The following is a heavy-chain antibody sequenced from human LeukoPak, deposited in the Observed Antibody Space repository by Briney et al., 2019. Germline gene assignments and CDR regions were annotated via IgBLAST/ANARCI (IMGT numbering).Heavy chain of an antibody. V-gene: IGHV4-38-2*01. Sequence: NASETLSLTCAVSGYSISSGYYWGWIRQPPGKGLEWIGSIYHSGSTYYNPSLKSRVTISVDTSKNQFSLKLSSVTAADTAVYYCARSGYCSGGSCYTEDYFDYWGQGTLVTVSS. D-gene: IGHD2-15*01. J-gene: IGHJ4*02. CDR2: IYHSGST. CDR3: ARSGYCSGGSCYTEDYFDY. CDR1: GYSISSGYY.